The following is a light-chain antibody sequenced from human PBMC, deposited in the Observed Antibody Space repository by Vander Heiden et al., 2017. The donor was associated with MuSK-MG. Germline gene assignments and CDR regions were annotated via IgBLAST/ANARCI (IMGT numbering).Light chain of an antibody. J-gene: IGKJ1*01. CDR2: GAS. CDR3: QQYCSSPPWT. CDR1: QSVSSSY. V-gene: IGKV3-20*01. Sequence: ETVLTQSPGTLSLSPGERATLSCRASQSVSSSYLAWYQQKPGQAPRLLIYGASSRDTGIPDRFSGSGYGTDFTLTISRREPEDFAVYYCQQYCSSPPWTFGQGTKVEIK.